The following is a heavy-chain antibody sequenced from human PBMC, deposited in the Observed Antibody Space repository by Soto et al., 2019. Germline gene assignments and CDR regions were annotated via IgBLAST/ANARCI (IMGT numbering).Heavy chain of an antibody. D-gene: IGHD6-6*01. V-gene: IGHV1-46*03. J-gene: IGHJ4*02. CDR3: ARLSSIAARPLDY. CDR1: GYTFTSYY. Sequence: ASVKVSCKASGYTFTSYYMHWVRQAPGQGLEWMGIINPSGGSTSYAQKLQGRVTMTRDTSTSTVYMELSSLRSEDTAENYCARLSSIAARPLDYWGQGTLVTVSS. CDR2: INPSGGST.